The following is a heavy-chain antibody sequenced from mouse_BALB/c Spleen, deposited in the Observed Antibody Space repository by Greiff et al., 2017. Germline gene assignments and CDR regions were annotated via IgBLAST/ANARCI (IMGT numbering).Heavy chain of an antibody. V-gene: IGHV1S81*02. CDR1: GYSFTSYY. CDR3: TRSGYGYDARAAMDY. Sequence: QVQLQQSGAELVTPGASVKLSCKASGYSFTSYYMYWVQQRPGQGLEWIGEINPSNGGTNFNDKFKSKATLTVDKYSSTAYMQLSSLTSEDSAVSYCTRSGYGYDARAAMDYWGQGTSVTVSA. J-gene: IGHJ4*01. D-gene: IGHD2-14*01. CDR2: INPSNGGT.